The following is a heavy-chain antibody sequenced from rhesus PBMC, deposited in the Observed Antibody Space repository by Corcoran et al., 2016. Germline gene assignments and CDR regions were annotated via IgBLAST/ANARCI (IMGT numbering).Heavy chain of an antibody. CDR3: ARDRGKDYNIWTGYTTFDY. CDR1: GGSISSSY. V-gene: IGHV4-169*02. D-gene: IGHD3-3*01. CDR2: IYGSGSST. J-gene: IGHJ4*01. Sequence: QLQLQESGPGLVKPSETLSVTCAVSGGSISSSYWSWIRQAPGKGLAGIGFIYGSGSSTNTNPSLKSRVTLAVDTSKNQLSLKLRSVTAADTAVYYCARDRGKDYNIWTGYTTFDYWGQGVLVTVSS.